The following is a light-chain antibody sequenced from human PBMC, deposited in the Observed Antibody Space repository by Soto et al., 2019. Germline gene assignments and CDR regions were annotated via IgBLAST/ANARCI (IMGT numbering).Light chain of an antibody. CDR1: QSVNNW. V-gene: IGKV1-5*01. CDR3: QQYNLYWT. J-gene: IGKJ1*01. CDR2: DAS. Sequence: DIQMTQSPSTLSASVGDRVTITCRASQSVNNWLAWYQQRPGKAPKLLIYDASTLESGVPSRFSGSGSGTDFTLTISSLQPDDFATYYCQQYNLYWTFGQGTKVEIK.